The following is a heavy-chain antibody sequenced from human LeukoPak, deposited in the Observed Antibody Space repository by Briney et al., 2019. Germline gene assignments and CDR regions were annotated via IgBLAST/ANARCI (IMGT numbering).Heavy chain of an antibody. CDR3: AQGYLSGWYPY. J-gene: IGHJ4*02. CDR1: GFSVSSFV. D-gene: IGHD6-19*01. CDR2: ISVDGESA. Sequence: AGGSLRLSCAVSGFSVSSFVMSWVRQAPGKGLEWISAISVDGESAYYADSVKGRFIISRDNSKNTLYLQLSSLRAEDTAVYYCAQGYLSGWYPYWGLGSLVSVSS. V-gene: IGHV3-23*01.